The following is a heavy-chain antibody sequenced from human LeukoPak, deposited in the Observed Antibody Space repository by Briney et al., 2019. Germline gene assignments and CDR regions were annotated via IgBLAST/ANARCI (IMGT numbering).Heavy chain of an antibody. J-gene: IGHJ4*02. CDR1: GGSVSSGSYY. Sequence: SETLSLTCTVSGGSVSSGSYYWSWIRQPPGKGLEWIGNIYYSGSTNYNPSLKSRVTISVDTSKNQFSLKLSSVTAADTAVYYCARKHRYYCDSSDVDYWGQGTLVTVSS. CDR3: ARKHRYYCDSSDVDY. V-gene: IGHV4-61*01. CDR2: IYYSGST. D-gene: IGHD3-22*01.